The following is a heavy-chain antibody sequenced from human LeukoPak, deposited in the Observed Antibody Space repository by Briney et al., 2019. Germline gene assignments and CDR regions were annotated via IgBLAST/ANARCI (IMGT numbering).Heavy chain of an antibody. CDR2: ISGSGGST. CDR1: GFTFSGFA. CDR3: AKSHSLEYRGYFDY. D-gene: IGHD2/OR15-2a*01. J-gene: IGHJ4*02. Sequence: GGSLRLSCAASGFTFSGFAITWVRQAPGKWLDWVSAISGSGGSTYYADSVKGRFTISRGNSKNTLYLLMNELSAEDTAVYYCAKSHSLEYRGYFDYWGQGTLVTVSS. V-gene: IGHV3-23*01.